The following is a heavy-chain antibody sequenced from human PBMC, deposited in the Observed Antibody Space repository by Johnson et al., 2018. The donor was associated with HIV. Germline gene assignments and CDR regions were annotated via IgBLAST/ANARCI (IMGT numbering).Heavy chain of an antibody. V-gene: IGHV3-NL1*01. CDR1: GFTFSSYA. Sequence: QVQLVESGGGVVQPGRSLRLSCAASGFTFSSYAMHWVRQAPGKGLEWVSGISWNSGSIAYADSVKGRFTISRDNSKNTLYLQMNSLRAEDTAVYYCAKDRRGKQQLVTGNDAFDIWGQGTMVTVSS. D-gene: IGHD6-13*01. CDR3: AKDRRGKQQLVTGNDAFDI. CDR2: ISWNSGSI. J-gene: IGHJ3*02.